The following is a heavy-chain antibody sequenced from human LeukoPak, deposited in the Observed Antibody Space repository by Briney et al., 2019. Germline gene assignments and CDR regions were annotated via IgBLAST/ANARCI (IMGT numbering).Heavy chain of an antibody. CDR1: GGSFSGYY. CDR2: INHSGST. D-gene: IGHD1-1*01. V-gene: IGHV4-34*01. J-gene: IGHJ4*02. CDR3: ARDITWKGIDY. Sequence: SETLSFTCAVYGGSFSGYYWSWIRQPPGKGLEWIGEINHSGSTNYNPSLKSRVTISVDTSKNQFSLKLSSVTAADTAVYYCARDITWKGIDYWGQGTLVTVSS.